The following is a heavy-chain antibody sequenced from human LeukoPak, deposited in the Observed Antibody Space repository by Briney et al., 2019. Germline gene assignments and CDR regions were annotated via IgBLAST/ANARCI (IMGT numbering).Heavy chain of an antibody. V-gene: IGHV3-30*18. J-gene: IGHJ4*02. D-gene: IGHD3-10*01. Sequence: GGSLRPSSAASGFTFSSYGMHWVRQAPGKGLEWVAVISYDGSNKYYADSVKGRFTISRDNSKNTLYLQMNSLRAEDTAVYYCAKDSYYYGSGSYFIRYFDYWGQGTLVTVSS. CDR1: GFTFSSYG. CDR3: AKDSYYYGSGSYFIRYFDY. CDR2: ISYDGSNK.